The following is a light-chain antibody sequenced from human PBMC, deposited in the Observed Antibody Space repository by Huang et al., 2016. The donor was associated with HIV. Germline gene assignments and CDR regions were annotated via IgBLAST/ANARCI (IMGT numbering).Light chain of an antibody. J-gene: IGKJ1*01. V-gene: IGKV2-30*01. Sequence: DVVLTQSPLSLPVTLGQPASISCRSSQSRIYSDGNTYVNWFQQRPGQSPGRLIDKVSNRDSWVPDRFRGSWSGTDFTLKISRVEAEDVGVYFCMQGTHSPPGTFGQGTKVDIK. CDR3: MQGTHSPPGT. CDR1: QSRIYSDGNTY. CDR2: KVS.